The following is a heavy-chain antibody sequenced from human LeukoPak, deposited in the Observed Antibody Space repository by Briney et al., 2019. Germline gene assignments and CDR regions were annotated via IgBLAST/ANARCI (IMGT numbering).Heavy chain of an antibody. Sequence: GGSLRLSCAASGFTFSSYWMHWVRQAPGKGLEWVSRIDIDGSSTTYADSVKGRFTISRDNAKNTLYLQMNNLRAEDTAVYYCARDRPHNWFDPWGQGTLVTVSS. CDR3: ARDRPHNWFDP. CDR2: IDIDGSST. V-gene: IGHV3-74*01. J-gene: IGHJ5*02. CDR1: GFTFSSYW.